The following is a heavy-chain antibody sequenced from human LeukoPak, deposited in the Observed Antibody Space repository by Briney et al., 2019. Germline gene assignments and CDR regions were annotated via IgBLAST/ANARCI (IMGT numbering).Heavy chain of an antibody. CDR1: GGSVRGYY. Sequence: SETLSLTCAVYGGSVRGYYWSWIRQSPGKGLEWIGEINHSGSTNYNPSLKSRVTISVDTSKNQFSLKVTSVTAADTALYYCVREERYGMAFDIWGLGALVTVFS. D-gene: IGHD3-16*01. CDR2: INHSGST. J-gene: IGHJ3*02. CDR3: VREERYGMAFDI. V-gene: IGHV4-34*01.